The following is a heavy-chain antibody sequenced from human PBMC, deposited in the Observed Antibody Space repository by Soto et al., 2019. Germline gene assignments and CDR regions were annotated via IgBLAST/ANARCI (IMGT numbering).Heavy chain of an antibody. D-gene: IGHD3-10*01. CDR2: INHSGST. J-gene: IGHJ4*02. Sequence: SETLSLTCAVYGGSFSGYYWSWIRQPPGKGLEWIGEINHSGSTNYNPSLKSRVTISVDTSKNQFSLKLSSVTAADTAVYYCARGVYGSGIPVRYWGQGTLVTVSS. CDR3: ARGVYGSGIPVRY. CDR1: GGSFSGYY. V-gene: IGHV4-34*01.